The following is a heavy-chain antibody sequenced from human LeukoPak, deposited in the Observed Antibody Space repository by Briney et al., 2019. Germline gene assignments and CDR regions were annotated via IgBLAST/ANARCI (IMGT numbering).Heavy chain of an antibody. J-gene: IGHJ4*02. CDR3: ARQNDFRLDY. V-gene: IGHV5-51*01. D-gene: IGHD3-3*01. CDR1: GYTFSSYW. CDR2: IYPGDSDT. Sequence: GESLRISXKGSGYTFSSYWIGWVRQIPGKGLEWMGIIYPGDSDTRYSPSLQGQVTISVDTAIGTAYLQWSSLKASDTATYYCARQNDFRLDYWGQGTLVTVSS.